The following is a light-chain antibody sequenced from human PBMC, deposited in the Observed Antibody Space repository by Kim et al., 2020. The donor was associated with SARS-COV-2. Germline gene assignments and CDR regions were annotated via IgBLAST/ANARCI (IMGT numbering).Light chain of an antibody. J-gene: IGLJ3*02. CDR3: QAWDSITAV. V-gene: IGLV3-1*01. CDR1: KLGDKY. CDR2: QDS. Sequence: VSPGQTASITCSGDKLGDKYACWYQQKPGQSPVLVIYQDSKRPSGIPERFSGSNSGNTATLTISGTQAMDEADYYCQAWDSITAVFGGGTQLTVL.